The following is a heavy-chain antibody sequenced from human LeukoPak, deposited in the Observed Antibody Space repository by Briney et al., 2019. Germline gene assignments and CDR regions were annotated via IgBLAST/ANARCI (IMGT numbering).Heavy chain of an antibody. J-gene: IGHJ4*02. CDR2: ISSSSRYL. D-gene: IGHD2-15*01. CDR1: GFSLGSYS. V-gene: IGHV3-21*01. Sequence: GGSLRLSCVPSGFSLGSYSMKWVRQLQGKGLEWVSSISSSSRYLYYAVSVQGRFNISRDNAKNSLYMQMNGLGAEDTAVYYWARDRGGSRDYWGQGTLVTVSS. CDR3: ARDRGGSRDY.